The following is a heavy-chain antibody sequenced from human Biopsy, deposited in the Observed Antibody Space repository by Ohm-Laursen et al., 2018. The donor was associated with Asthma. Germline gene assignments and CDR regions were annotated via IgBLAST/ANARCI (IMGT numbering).Heavy chain of an antibody. CDR3: ARGDSSNWSHYYFDY. J-gene: IGHJ4*02. CDR1: GFAGSRDH. Sequence: SLRLSCAAPGFAGSRDHMFWVRQARGKGLEWVSVIYSGGTSHTADSVRGRFTISRDYSKNTLYLQMHSLRAEDTAVYYCARGDSSNWSHYYFDYWGQGTLITVSS. CDR2: IYSGGTS. D-gene: IGHD3-22*01. V-gene: IGHV3-53*01.